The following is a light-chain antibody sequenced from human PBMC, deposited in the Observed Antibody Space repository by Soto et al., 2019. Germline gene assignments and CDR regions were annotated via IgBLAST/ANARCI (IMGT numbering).Light chain of an antibody. CDR1: QSVSSN. CDR2: GAS. CDR3: QQYNKWPPWT. V-gene: IGKV3-15*01. J-gene: IGKJ2*01. Sequence: EIVMTQSPATLSVSPGERATLSCRASQSVSSNLAWYQQKPGQAPRLLIYGASTRATGIPARFSGSGSGTEFTLNISSLQSEDFAVYYCQQYNKWPPWTFGQGTKLEIK.